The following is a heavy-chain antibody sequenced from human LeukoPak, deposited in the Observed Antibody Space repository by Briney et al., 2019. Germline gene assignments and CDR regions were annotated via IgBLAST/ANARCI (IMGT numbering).Heavy chain of an antibody. CDR3: ATYRGAAAALRYYGMDV. J-gene: IGHJ6*02. Sequence: PSQTLSLTCTVSGGSISSGGYYWRWIRQHPGKGLEWIGYIYYSGSTYYNPSLKSRVTISVDTSKNQFSLKLSSVTAADTAVYYCATYRGAAAALRYYGMDVWGQGTTVTVSS. CDR2: IYYSGST. CDR1: GGSISSGGYY. V-gene: IGHV4-31*03. D-gene: IGHD6-13*01.